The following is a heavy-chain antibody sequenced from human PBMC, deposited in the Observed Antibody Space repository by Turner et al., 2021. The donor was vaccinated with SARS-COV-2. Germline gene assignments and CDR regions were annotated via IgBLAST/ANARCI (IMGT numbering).Heavy chain of an antibody. V-gene: IGHV3-23*01. J-gene: IGHJ4*02. D-gene: IGHD3-10*01. CDR2: ISSSGGTT. CDR1: GVHFSNSA. Sequence: EVHLLGSGGGLVPPGGSLRLSCAASGVHFSNSAMSVVRQAPGKGVEWVSTISSSGGTTYYAASVKGRFTISRDNSKNTLYLQMNSMRAGDTALYYCANVGSYFFDYWGQGTLVTVSS. CDR3: ANVGSYFFDY.